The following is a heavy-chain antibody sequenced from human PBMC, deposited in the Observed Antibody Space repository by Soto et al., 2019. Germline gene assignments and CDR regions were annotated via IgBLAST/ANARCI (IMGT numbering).Heavy chain of an antibody. J-gene: IGHJ5*02. Sequence: PSETLYLTCTVSGGSISSSSYYWGWIRQPPGKGLEWIGSIYYSGNTYYNPSLKSRVTISVDTSQNQFSLKLSSVTAADTAVYYCARRLGYDILTGYYNMAWFDPWGQGTLVTVS. CDR2: IYYSGNT. CDR3: ARRLGYDILTGYYNMAWFDP. V-gene: IGHV4-39*07. CDR1: GGSISSSSYY. D-gene: IGHD3-9*01.